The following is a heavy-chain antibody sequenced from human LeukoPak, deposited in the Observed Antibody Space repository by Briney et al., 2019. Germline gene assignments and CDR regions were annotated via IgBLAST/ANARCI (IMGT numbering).Heavy chain of an antibody. CDR1: GSTFDRNA. CDR3: ARKGAAGFMDY. CDR2: INVYNGET. J-gene: IGHJ4*02. Sequence: ASVKVSCKPSGSTFDRNAFCWVRQAPGQGLEWMGWINVYNGETNSAQKFQGRLTMTTDTATSTAYMELRSLRSDDTAVYYCARKGAAGFMDYWGQGTLVIVSS. D-gene: IGHD3-10*01. V-gene: IGHV1-18*01.